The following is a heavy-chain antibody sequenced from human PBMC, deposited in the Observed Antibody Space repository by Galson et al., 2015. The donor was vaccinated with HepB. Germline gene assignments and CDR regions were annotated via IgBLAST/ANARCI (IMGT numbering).Heavy chain of an antibody. D-gene: IGHD4-23*01. J-gene: IGHJ3*02. V-gene: IGHV3-30-3*01. CDR3: ARRRGANGNSDAFDI. CDR2: ISYDGSNK. Sequence: SLRLSCAASGFTFSSYAMHWVRQAPGKGLEWVAVISYDGSNKYYADSVKGRFTISRDNSKNTLYLQMNSLRAEDTAVYYCARRRGANGNSDAFDIWGQGTMV. CDR1: GFTFSSYA.